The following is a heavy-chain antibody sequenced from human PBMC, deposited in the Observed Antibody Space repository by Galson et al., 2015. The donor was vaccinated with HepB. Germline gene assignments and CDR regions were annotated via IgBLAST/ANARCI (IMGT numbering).Heavy chain of an antibody. Sequence: LSLTCTVSGGSISSSSYYWGWIRQPPGKGLEWIGSIYYSGSTYYNPSLKSRVTISVDTSKNQFSLKLSSVTAADTAVYYCARDSSSWSYEKGKLYYYYGMDVWGQGTTVTVSS. J-gene: IGHJ6*02. D-gene: IGHD6-13*01. CDR2: IYYSGST. CDR3: ARDSSSWSYEKGKLYYYYGMDV. CDR1: GGSISSSSYY. V-gene: IGHV4-39*01.